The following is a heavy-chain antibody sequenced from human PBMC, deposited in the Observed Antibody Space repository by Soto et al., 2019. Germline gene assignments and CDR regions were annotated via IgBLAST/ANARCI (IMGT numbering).Heavy chain of an antibody. Sequence: EVQLLESGGDLVQPGGSLRLSCAASGFIFSNYAMSWVRQAPGKGLEWVSTISGSGGDTYYADSVKGRFTISRDNSKNALYLQMNFLRAEDTAVYFCAKPRSDSFTAAINYWGQGTLVTVSS. V-gene: IGHV3-23*01. D-gene: IGHD2-2*01. CDR2: ISGSGGDT. CDR1: GFIFSNYA. CDR3: AKPRSDSFTAAINY. J-gene: IGHJ4*02.